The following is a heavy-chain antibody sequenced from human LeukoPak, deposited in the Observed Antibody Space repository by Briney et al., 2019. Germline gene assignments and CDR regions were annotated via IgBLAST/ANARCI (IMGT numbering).Heavy chain of an antibody. V-gene: IGHV3-15*01. J-gene: IGHJ4*02. CDR2: IKSKTDGGTT. CDR3: TTALSGWNDADY. CDR1: GFTFSNAW. D-gene: IGHD1-1*01. Sequence: GGSLRLSCAASGFTFSNAWMSWVRQAPGKGLEWVGRIKSKTDGGTTDYAAPVKGRFTISRDDSKNTLYLQMNSLKTEDTAVYSCTTALSGWNDADYWGQGTLVTVSS.